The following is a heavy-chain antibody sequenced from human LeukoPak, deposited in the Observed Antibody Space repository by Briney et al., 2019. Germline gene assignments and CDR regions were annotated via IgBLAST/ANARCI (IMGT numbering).Heavy chain of an antibody. D-gene: IGHD2-2*03. J-gene: IGHJ4*02. V-gene: IGHV1-8*01. CDR1: GYTFTSYD. Sequence: ASVKVSCKASGYTFTSYDINWVRQATGQGLEWMGWMNPNSGNTGYAQKFQGRVTMTRNTSISTAYMELSSLRSEDTAVYYCARVGRGYCSSTSCLDYWAQETLVSVSS. CDR3: ARVGRGYCSSTSCLDY. CDR2: MNPNSGNT.